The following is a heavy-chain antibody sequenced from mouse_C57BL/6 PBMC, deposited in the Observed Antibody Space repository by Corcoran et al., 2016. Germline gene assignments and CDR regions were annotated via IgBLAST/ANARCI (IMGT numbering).Heavy chain of an antibody. D-gene: IGHD1-1*01. J-gene: IGHJ2*01. CDR3: ASITTVVAHFDY. CDR2: INPNNGGT. Sequence: EVQLQQSGPELVKPGASVKISCKASGYTFTDYYMNWVKQSHGKSLEWIGDINPNNGGTSYNQKFKGKATLTVDKSSSTAYMELRSLTSEDSAVYYCASITTVVAHFDYWGQGTTLTVSS. CDR1: GYTFTDYY. V-gene: IGHV1-26*01.